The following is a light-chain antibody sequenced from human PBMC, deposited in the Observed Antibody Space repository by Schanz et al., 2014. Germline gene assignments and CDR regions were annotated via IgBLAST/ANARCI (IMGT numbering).Light chain of an antibody. CDR2: RNN. CDR1: SSNIGSKT. J-gene: IGLJ3*02. CDR3: CSYAGSINWV. V-gene: IGLV1-44*01. Sequence: QSVLTQPPSVSGAPGQRVTISCSGGSSNIGSKTVNWYQQLPGMAPKLLIYRNNQRPSGVPDRFSGSKSGTSGTLAITGLQAEDEADYYCCSYAGSINWVFGGGTKLTVL.